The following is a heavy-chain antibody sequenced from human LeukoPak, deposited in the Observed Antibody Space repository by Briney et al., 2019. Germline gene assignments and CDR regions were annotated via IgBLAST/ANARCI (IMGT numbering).Heavy chain of an antibody. CDR3: ARDEYYYDSSGYYYYGMDV. V-gene: IGHV6-1*01. J-gene: IGHJ6*02. D-gene: IGHD3-22*01. Sequence: SQTLSLTCAISGDSVSSKSTAWNWIRQSPSRGLEWLGRTYYRSKWYTGYAVSVKGRITINPDTSKNQFSLKLSSVTAADTAVYYCARDEYYYDSSGYYYYGMDVWGQGTTVTVSS. CDR1: GDSVSSKSTA. CDR2: TYYRSKWYT.